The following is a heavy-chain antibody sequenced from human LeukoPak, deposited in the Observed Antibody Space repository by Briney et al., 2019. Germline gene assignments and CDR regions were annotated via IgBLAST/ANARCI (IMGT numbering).Heavy chain of an antibody. J-gene: IGHJ4*02. Sequence: GGSLRLSCAASGFTFSSYAMSWVRQAPGKGLEWASGISGSGGSTYYADSVKGRFTISRDNSKNTLYLQMNSLRAEDTAVYYCAKDHGIAAAGLLDYWGQGTLVTVSS. CDR2: ISGSGGST. CDR1: GFTFSSYA. V-gene: IGHV3-23*01. D-gene: IGHD6-13*01. CDR3: AKDHGIAAAGLLDY.